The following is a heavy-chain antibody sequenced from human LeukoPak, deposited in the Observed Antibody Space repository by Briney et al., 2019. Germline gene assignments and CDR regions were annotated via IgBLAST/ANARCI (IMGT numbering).Heavy chain of an antibody. D-gene: IGHD5-12*01. CDR2: ISGSGGST. CDR3: AKRASGYDSFDY. J-gene: IGHJ4*02. Sequence: GGSLRLSCAASGFTFSSYAMSWVRQTPGKGLEWVSAISGSGGSTYYADSVKGRFTISRDYSKNTLYLQMNSLRAEDTAVYYCAKRASGYDSFDYWGQGTLVTVSS. CDR1: GFTFSSYA. V-gene: IGHV3-23*01.